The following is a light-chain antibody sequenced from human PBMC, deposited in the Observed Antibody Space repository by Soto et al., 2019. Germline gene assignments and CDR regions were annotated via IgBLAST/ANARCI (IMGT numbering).Light chain of an antibody. CDR2: GNN. J-gene: IGLJ3*02. CDR1: SSNLGAGYH. Sequence: QSVLTQPPSVSGAPGQTVTISCTGSSSNLGAGYHAHWYQQLPGTAPKLLIYGNNNRPSGVPDRFAGSKSGTSASLAITGLQAEDEADYDCQSFDTSLSGSRVFGGGTKLTVL. V-gene: IGLV1-40*01. CDR3: QSFDTSLSGSRV.